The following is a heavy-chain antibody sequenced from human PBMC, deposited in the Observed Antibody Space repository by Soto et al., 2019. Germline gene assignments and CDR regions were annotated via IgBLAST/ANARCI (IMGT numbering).Heavy chain of an antibody. CDR3: ARDPRRSGSDNYYGMDV. D-gene: IGHD3-10*01. V-gene: IGHV3-53*04. CDR1: GFTVSSNF. CDR2: VYRDGST. Sequence: EVQLVESGGGLVQPGGSLRLSCAASGFTVSSNFMTWVRPAPGKGLERVSVVYRDGSTSFADSVKGRFTISRDNPKNALYLQMSSVRDEDTAVYYCARDPRRSGSDNYYGMDVWGQGTTVIVSS. J-gene: IGHJ6*02.